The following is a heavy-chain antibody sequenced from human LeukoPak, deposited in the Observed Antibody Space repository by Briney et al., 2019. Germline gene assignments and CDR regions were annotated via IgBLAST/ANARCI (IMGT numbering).Heavy chain of an antibody. CDR2: IRYDGSNK. CDR1: GFTFSKYG. D-gene: IGHD3-10*01. Sequence: GGSLRLSCVVSGFTFSKYGMHWVRQAPGKGLEWVAFIRYDGSNKYYADSVKGRFTISRDNSKNTLYLQMNSLRAEDTAVYYCARDLFAMVRGVIDYWGQGTLVTVSS. V-gene: IGHV3-30*02. CDR3: ARDLFAMVRGVIDY. J-gene: IGHJ4*02.